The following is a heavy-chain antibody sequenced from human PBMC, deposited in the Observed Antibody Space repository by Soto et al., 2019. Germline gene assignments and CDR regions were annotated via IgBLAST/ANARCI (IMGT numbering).Heavy chain of an antibody. CDR2: ISAYNGNT. D-gene: IGHD5-12*01. Sequence: QVQLVQSGAEVKKPGASVKVSCKASGYTFTSYGISWVRQAPGQGLEWMGWISAYNGNTNYAQKLPGTVTTTTDTSTSTAYMELSSLRSDDTAVYYCAREGDGYNYRQCFDYWGQGTLVTVSS. J-gene: IGHJ4*02. CDR3: AREGDGYNYRQCFDY. V-gene: IGHV1-18*01. CDR1: GYTFTSYG.